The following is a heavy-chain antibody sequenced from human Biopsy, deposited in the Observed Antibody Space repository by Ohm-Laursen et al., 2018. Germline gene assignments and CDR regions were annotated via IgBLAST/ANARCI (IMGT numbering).Heavy chain of an antibody. CDR1: GASMTDYF. J-gene: IGHJ6*02. D-gene: IGHD3-10*01. Sequence: SQTLSLICSVSGASMTDYFWSWIWQPAGKGLEWIGRAYPSGTTYYNPSLKGRVTISIDASKSQLSLKVTSVTAADTAVFYCAGSRGHYFNGLDVWGQGTTVIVSS. V-gene: IGHV4-4*07. CDR3: AGSRGHYFNGLDV. CDR2: AYPSGTT.